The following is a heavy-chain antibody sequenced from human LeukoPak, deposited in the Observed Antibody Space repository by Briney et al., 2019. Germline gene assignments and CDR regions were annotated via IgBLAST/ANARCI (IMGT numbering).Heavy chain of an antibody. CDR3: AKVLGGSRIVVVSYMDV. V-gene: IGHV3-7*03. CDR1: GFTFSSYW. Sequence: GGSLRLSCAASGFTFSSYWMSWVRQAPGKGLEWVANIKQDGSEKYYVDSVKGRFTISRDNAKNSLYLQMNSLRAEDTAVYYCAKVLGGSRIVVVSYMDVWGKGTTVTVSS. CDR2: IKQDGSEK. J-gene: IGHJ6*04. D-gene: IGHD2-2*01.